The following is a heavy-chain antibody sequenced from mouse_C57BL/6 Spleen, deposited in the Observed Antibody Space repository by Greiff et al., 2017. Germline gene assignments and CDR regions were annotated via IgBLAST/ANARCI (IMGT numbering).Heavy chain of an antibody. V-gene: IGHV1-31*01. CDR1: GYSFTGYY. CDR3: ASGGPWFAY. J-gene: IGHJ3*01. CDR2: IYPYNGVS. Sequence: DVKLVESGPELVKPGASVKISCKASGYSFTGYYMHWVKQSHGNILDWIGYIYPYNGVSSYNQKFKGKATLTVDKSSSTAYMELRSLTSEDSAVYYCASGGPWFAYWGQGTLVTVSA.